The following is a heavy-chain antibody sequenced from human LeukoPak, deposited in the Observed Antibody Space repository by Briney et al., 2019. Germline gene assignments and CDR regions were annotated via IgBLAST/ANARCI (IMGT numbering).Heavy chain of an antibody. V-gene: IGHV3-7*01. J-gene: IGHJ4*02. D-gene: IGHD6-13*01. CDR3: ARGRGSWYGVYFDY. Sequence: GGSLRLSCAASGFTFSSNAMSWVRQAPGKGLEWVANIKRDGSEKYYVDSVKGRFTISRDNAKNSLYLQMNSLRTEDTAVYYCARGRGSWYGVYFDYWGQGTLVTVSS. CDR1: GFTFSSNA. CDR2: IKRDGSEK.